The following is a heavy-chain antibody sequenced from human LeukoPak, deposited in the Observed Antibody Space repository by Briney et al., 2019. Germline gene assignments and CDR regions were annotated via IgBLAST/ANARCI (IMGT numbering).Heavy chain of an antibody. D-gene: IGHD3-22*01. CDR3: AKEIDLYYDSSGLFDY. Sequence: GGSLRLSCAASGFTFSSYAMTWVRQAPGKGLEWVSSISGSGGSTYYADSVKGRFTISRDNAKNSLYLQMNSLRAEDTALYYCAKEIDLYYDSSGLFDYWGQGTLVTVSS. CDR2: ISGSGGST. CDR1: GFTFSSYA. V-gene: IGHV3-23*01. J-gene: IGHJ4*02.